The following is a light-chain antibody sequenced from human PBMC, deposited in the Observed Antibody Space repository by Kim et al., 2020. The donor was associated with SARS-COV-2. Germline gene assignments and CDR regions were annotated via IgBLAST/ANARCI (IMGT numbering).Light chain of an antibody. V-gene: IGLV8-61*01. CDR3: VVNVDIGIWV. CDR2: NTN. CDR1: SGSVSTTYY. Sequence: QTVVTQEPSFSVSPGGTVTLTCGLTSGSVSTTYYPSWYQQTPGQAPRTLIYNTNIRSSGVPNRFSGSILGSKAALTITGAQADDQSDYYCVVNVDIGIWVFGGGTQLTVL. J-gene: IGLJ3*02.